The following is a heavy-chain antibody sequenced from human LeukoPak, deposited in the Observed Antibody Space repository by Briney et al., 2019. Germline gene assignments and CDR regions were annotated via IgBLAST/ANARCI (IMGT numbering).Heavy chain of an antibody. CDR1: GGSISSYY. CDR3: ARVLRIQLGIDY. Sequence: SETLSLTCTVSGGSISSYYWSWIRQPPGKGLEWIGYIYYSGSTNYNPSLKSRVTISVDTSKNQFSLKLSSVTAADTGVYYCARVLRIQLGIDYWGQGTLVTISS. J-gene: IGHJ4*02. CDR2: IYYSGST. V-gene: IGHV4-59*01. D-gene: IGHD5-18*01.